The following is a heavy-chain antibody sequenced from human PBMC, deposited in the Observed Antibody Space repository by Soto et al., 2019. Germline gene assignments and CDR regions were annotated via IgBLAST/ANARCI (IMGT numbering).Heavy chain of an antibody. CDR1: GGSISSFY. CDR3: ARDKRVDGADNWFDP. J-gene: IGHJ5*02. CDR2: IYYSGTT. D-gene: IGHD2-15*01. V-gene: IGHV4-59*01. Sequence: TSETLSLTCTVSGGSISSFYWSWIRQPPGKGLEWIGSIYYSGTTNYNPSLKSRVTISVDTPRNQFSLKLSSVTAADTAVYYCARDKRVDGADNWFDPWGEGTLVTVSS.